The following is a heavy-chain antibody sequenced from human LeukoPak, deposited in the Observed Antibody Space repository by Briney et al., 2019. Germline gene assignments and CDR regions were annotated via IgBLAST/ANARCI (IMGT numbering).Heavy chain of an antibody. CDR1: GYTLNDIS. Sequence: ASVKVPCKIPGYTLNDISVHWVRQPPGKGLEWMGGVDPDDGERVYAQRFQGRVTMTEDTSTNTAYMELSRLRSEDTAVYFCAAVSGHYTLLDAWGQGALVTVST. CDR3: AAVSGHYTLLDA. D-gene: IGHD4-11*01. J-gene: IGHJ5*02. CDR2: VDPDDGER. V-gene: IGHV1-24*01.